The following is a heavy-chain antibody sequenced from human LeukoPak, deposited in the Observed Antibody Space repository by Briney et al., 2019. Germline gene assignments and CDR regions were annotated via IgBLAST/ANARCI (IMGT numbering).Heavy chain of an antibody. D-gene: IGHD6-13*01. Sequence: PGGSLRLSCAASGFTVFSSYMTWVRQAPGKGLEWVSVIYSGGSTYYADSVKGRFTISRHNSKNTLYLQMNSLRAEDTAVYYCARVGYSSSWYGVFDYWGQGTLVTVSS. J-gene: IGHJ4*02. CDR1: GFTVFSSY. CDR2: IYSGGST. CDR3: ARVGYSSSWYGVFDY. V-gene: IGHV3-53*04.